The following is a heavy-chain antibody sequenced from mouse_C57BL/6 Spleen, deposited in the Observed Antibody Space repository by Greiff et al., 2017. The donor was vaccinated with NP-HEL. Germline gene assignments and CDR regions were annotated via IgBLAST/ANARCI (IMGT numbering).Heavy chain of an antibody. CDR3: ARKTVVATDWYFDV. J-gene: IGHJ1*03. D-gene: IGHD1-1*01. CDR2: IDPSDSYT. CDR1: GYTFTSYW. V-gene: IGHV1-50*01. Sequence: QVQLQQSGAELVKPGASVKLSCKASGYTFTSYWMQWVKQRPGQGLEWIGEIDPSDSYTNYNQKFKGKATLTVDTSSSTAYMQLSSLTSEDSAVYYCARKTVVATDWYFDVWGTGTTVTVSS.